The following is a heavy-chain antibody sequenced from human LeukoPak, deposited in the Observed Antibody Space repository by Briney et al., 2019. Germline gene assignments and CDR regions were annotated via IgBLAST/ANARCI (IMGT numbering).Heavy chain of an antibody. D-gene: IGHD2-2*01. J-gene: IGHJ4*02. CDR3: AILSRTAECFDY. CDR2: INPSGGST. Sequence: ASVKVSCKASGYTFTSYYMHWVRQAPGQGLEWMGIINPSGGSTSYAQKFQGRVTMTRDTSTSTVYMELSSLRSEDTAVYYCAILSRTAECFDYWGQGTLVTVSS. V-gene: IGHV1-46*01. CDR1: GYTFTSYY.